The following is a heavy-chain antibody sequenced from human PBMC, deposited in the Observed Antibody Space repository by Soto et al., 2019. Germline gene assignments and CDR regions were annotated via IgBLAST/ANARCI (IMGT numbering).Heavy chain of an antibody. CDR3: ARGHGAAVADR. CDR1: GFNFDDYA. V-gene: IGHV3-9*01. CDR2: ISWSGGSI. J-gene: IGHJ4*02. D-gene: IGHD6-19*01. Sequence: EVQLEESGGGLVQPGRSLRLSCAASGFNFDDYAMHWVRQAPGKGLEWVSGISWSGGSIGYADSVKGRFTISRDNAKNSLYLQMNSLRAEDTAVYYCARGHGAAVADRWGQGTLVTVSS.